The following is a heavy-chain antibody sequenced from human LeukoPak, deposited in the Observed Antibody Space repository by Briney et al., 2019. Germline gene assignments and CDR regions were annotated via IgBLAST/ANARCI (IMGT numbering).Heavy chain of an antibody. V-gene: IGHV1-3*01. CDR1: GYTFTSYA. CDR2: INAGNGNT. D-gene: IGHD3-22*01. Sequence: ASVKVSCKASGYTFTSYAMHWVRQAPGQRLEWMGWINAGNGNTKYSQKFQGRVTITRDTSASTAYMELSSLRSEDTAVYYCARVYYDSSGYYYHDDYWGQGTLVTVSS. J-gene: IGHJ4*02. CDR3: ARVYYDSSGYYYHDDY.